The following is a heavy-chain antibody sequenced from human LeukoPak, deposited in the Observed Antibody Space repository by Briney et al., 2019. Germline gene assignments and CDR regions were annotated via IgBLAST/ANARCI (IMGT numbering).Heavy chain of an antibody. D-gene: IGHD2-2*01. CDR2: ISWNSGST. CDR3: VSFYETN. J-gene: IGHJ4*02. V-gene: IGHV3-9*01. CDR1: GFIFNNYA. Sequence: GGSLRLSCAGSGFIFNNYAMHWVRQPPGKGLEWVSGISWNSGSTDYADSVKGRFTISKDNAKNTVYLQMNNLRTEDTAVYYCVSFYETNWGRGTLVTVSS.